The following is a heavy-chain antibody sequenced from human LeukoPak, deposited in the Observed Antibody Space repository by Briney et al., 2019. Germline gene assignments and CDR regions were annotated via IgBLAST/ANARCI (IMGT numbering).Heavy chain of an antibody. CDR2: ITGTSIHT. V-gene: IGHV3-11*03. D-gene: IGHD6-13*01. J-gene: IGHJ4*02. Sequence: GGSLRLSCAASGFDFSENYMSWIRQAPGRGLEWVSYITGTSIHTDYADSVKGRFIISRDNAKNSLYLQMNSLGAEDTAVYYCARVGVPGIYYFDVWGQGSLVTVSS. CDR3: ARVGVPGIYYFDV. CDR1: GFDFSENY.